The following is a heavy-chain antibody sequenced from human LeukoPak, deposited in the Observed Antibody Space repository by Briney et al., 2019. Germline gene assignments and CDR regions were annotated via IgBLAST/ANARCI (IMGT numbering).Heavy chain of an antibody. CDR3: ARGTPSGNGMDV. Sequence: ASVKVSCKASGGTLSSYALSWVRQAPGQGLEWMGRIIPILGIANYAQKFQGRVTITADKSTSTAYTELSSLRSEDTAVYYCARGTPSGNGMDVWGQGTTVTVSS. CDR2: IIPILGIA. J-gene: IGHJ6*02. CDR1: GGTLSSYA. V-gene: IGHV1-69*04. D-gene: IGHD1-26*01.